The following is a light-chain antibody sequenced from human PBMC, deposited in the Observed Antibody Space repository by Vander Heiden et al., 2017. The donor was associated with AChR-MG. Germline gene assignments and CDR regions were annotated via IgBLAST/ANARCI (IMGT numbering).Light chain of an antibody. CDR3: GTWDNSLSVWV. V-gene: IGLV1-51*01. J-gene: IGLJ3*02. CDR1: SSNIGNNY. CDR2: DNN. Sequence: QSVLTQPPAVSAAPGQKVNISCSGISSNIGNNYVSWYQQLPGTAPKLFIYDNNIRHSAIPDRFSGSKSGTSATLGITGLQTGDEADYYCGTWDNSLSVWVFGGGTKLTVL.